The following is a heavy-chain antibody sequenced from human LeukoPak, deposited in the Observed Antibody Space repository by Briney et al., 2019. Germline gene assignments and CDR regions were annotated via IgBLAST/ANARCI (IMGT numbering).Heavy chain of an antibody. CDR2: ISSSSTI. CDR1: GFTFSSYS. CDR3: ARVVWGGYRKDY. D-gene: IGHD3-16*02. V-gene: IGHV3-48*01. J-gene: IGHJ4*02. Sequence: PGGSLRLSCAASGFTFSSYSMNWVRQAPGKGQEWISYISSSSTIYYADSVKGRFTISRDNAKNSLYLQMNSLRAEVTAVYYCARVVWGGYRKDYWGQGTLVTVSS.